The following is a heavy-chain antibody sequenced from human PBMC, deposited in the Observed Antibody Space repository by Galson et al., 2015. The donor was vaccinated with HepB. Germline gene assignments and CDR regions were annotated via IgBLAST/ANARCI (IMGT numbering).Heavy chain of an antibody. V-gene: IGHV3-64D*06. J-gene: IGHJ4*02. D-gene: IGHD3-22*01. CDR3: VKGSGSGYYSDHFDY. CDR1: GFTFSSYA. Sequence: SLRLSCAASGFTFSSYAMHWVRQAPGKGLEYVSAISSNGGSTYYADSVKGRFTISRDNSKNTLYLQMSSLRAEDTAVYYCVKGSGSGYYSDHFDYWGQGTLVTVSS. CDR2: ISSNGGST.